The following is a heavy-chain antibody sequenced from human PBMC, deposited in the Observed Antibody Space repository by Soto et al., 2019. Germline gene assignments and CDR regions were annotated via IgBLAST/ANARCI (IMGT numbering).Heavy chain of an antibody. Sequence: QVQVVQSGAEVKKPGASVKVSCKVSGYTLTEISMNWVRQAPGKGLEWMGSFDPEDGETIYAQRFQGRVTMTEDTSTDTAYMELSSLRSEDTAVYYCATDQASEFFFDSWGQGTLVTVSS. V-gene: IGHV1-24*01. D-gene: IGHD3-10*01. CDR3: ATDQASEFFFDS. CDR1: GYTLTEIS. J-gene: IGHJ4*02. CDR2: FDPEDGET.